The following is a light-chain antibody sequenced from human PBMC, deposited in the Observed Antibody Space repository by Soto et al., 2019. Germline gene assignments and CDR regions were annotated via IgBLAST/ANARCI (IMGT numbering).Light chain of an antibody. J-gene: IGLJ1*01. Sequence: QSVLTQSPSASGTPGQRVTISCSGSSSNIGNNTINWYQQLPGTAPKLLVYSNNQRPSGVPDRFSGSKSGTSASLAISGLQSEDEADYYCAAWDDSLNGIFGTGTKVTV. CDR2: SNN. CDR1: SSNIGNNT. CDR3: AAWDDSLNGI. V-gene: IGLV1-44*01.